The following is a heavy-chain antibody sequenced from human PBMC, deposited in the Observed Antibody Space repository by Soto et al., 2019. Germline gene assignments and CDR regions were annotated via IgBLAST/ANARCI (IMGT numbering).Heavy chain of an antibody. Sequence: PSETLSLTCTISGGSISSYHWSWIRQPPGKGLEWIGYISYSGSTNYNPSLKSRVTLSVDTSKSQFSLKLTSVTAADTAVYYCARSLRFLEWPLVWGQRTLVTVSS. J-gene: IGHJ4*02. V-gene: IGHV4-59*01. CDR2: ISYSGST. D-gene: IGHD3-3*01. CDR3: ARSLRFLEWPLV. CDR1: GGSISSYH.